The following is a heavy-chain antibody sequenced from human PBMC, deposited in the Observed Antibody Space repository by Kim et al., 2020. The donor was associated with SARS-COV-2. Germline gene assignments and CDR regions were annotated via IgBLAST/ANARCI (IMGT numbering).Heavy chain of an antibody. D-gene: IGHD4-17*01. CDR2: IDPSDSYT. J-gene: IGHJ3*02. V-gene: IGHV5-10-1*01. Sequence: GESLKISCKGSGYSFTSYWISWVRQMPGKGLEWMGRIDPSDSYTNYSPSFQGHVTISADKSISTAYLQWSSLKASDTAMYYCARHDATVVTSGAFDIWGQGTMVTVSS. CDR3: ARHDATVVTSGAFDI. CDR1: GYSFTSYW.